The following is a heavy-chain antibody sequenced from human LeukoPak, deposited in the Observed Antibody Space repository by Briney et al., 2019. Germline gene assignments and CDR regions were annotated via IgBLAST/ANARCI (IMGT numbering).Heavy chain of an antibody. Sequence: NSSETLSLTCTVSGGSISSSSYYWGWIRQPPGKGLEWIGSIYYSGSTYYNPSLKSRVTISVDTSKNQFSLKLSSVTAADTAVYYCARSPSYMDVWGKGTTVTVSS. CDR1: GGSISSSSYY. CDR2: IYYSGST. J-gene: IGHJ6*03. V-gene: IGHV4-39*01. CDR3: ARSPSYMDV.